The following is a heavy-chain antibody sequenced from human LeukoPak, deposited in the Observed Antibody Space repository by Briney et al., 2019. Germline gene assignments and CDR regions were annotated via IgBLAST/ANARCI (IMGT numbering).Heavy chain of an antibody. CDR3: ARVARITMVRGVYHYGMDV. J-gene: IGHJ6*02. CDR1: GGSISGSY. V-gene: IGHV4-4*07. Sequence: SETLSLTCTVSGGSISGSYWSWIRQPAGKGLEWIGRVYTSGSTNYNPSLKSRVTMSVDTSKNQFSLKLSSVTAADTAVYYCARVARITMVRGVYHYGMDVWGQGTTVTVSS. D-gene: IGHD3-10*01. CDR2: VYTSGST.